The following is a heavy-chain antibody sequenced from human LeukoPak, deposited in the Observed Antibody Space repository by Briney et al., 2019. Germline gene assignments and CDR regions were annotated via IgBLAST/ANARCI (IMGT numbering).Heavy chain of an antibody. V-gene: IGHV4-34*01. D-gene: IGHD1-1*01. Sequence: SETLSLTCAVYGGSFSGYYWSWIRQPPGKGLEWIGEINHSGSTNYNPSLKSRVTISVDTSKNQFSLKLSSVTAADTAVYYCARHMNPTGTTTGPNWFDPWGQGTLVTVSS. J-gene: IGHJ5*02. CDR2: INHSGST. CDR1: GGSFSGYY. CDR3: ARHMNPTGTTTGPNWFDP.